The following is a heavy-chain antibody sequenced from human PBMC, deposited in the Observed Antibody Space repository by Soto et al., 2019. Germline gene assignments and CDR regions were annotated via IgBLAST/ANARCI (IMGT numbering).Heavy chain of an antibody. D-gene: IGHD6-19*01. Sequence: ASVKVSCKASGYTFTSYGISCVRQAPGQGLEWMGWISAYNGNTNYAQKLQGRVTMTTDTSTSTAYMELRSLRSDDTAVYYCARDLRSGWYNDAFDIWGQGTMVTVSS. CDR3: ARDLRSGWYNDAFDI. CDR2: ISAYNGNT. J-gene: IGHJ3*02. V-gene: IGHV1-18*01. CDR1: GYTFTSYG.